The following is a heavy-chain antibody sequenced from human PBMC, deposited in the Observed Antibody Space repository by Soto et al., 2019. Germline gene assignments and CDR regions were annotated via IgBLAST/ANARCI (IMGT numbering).Heavy chain of an antibody. Sequence: QVQLVESGGGVVQPGRSLRLSCAASGFTFSSYGMHWVRQAPGKGLEGVAAISYDGSNKYYVDSVKGRFTISRDNSKNTLYLQMNSLRAEDTAVYYCAKETYSGPLDYWGQGTLVTVSS. D-gene: IGHD2-15*01. V-gene: IGHV3-30*18. J-gene: IGHJ4*02. CDR3: AKETYSGPLDY. CDR2: ISYDGSNK. CDR1: GFTFSSYG.